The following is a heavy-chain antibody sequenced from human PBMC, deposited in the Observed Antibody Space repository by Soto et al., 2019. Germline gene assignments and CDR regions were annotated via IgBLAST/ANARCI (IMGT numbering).Heavy chain of an antibody. J-gene: IGHJ6*02. CDR3: ARDLLSGRYGMDV. CDR1: GGSINSDY. D-gene: IGHD1-26*01. CDR2: VRNSGST. V-gene: IGHV4-59*01. Sequence: QEQLQESGPGLVKPSETLSLTCTVSGGSINSDYWSWIRQPPEKGLEWIGYVRNSGSTNYDPSLKSRVTISVDTSKNQFSLKLSSVTTADTGVYYCARDLLSGRYGMDVWGQGTTVTVSS.